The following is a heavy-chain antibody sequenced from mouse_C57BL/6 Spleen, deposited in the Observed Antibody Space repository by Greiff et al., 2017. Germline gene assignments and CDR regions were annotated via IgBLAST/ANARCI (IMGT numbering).Heavy chain of an antibody. D-gene: IGHD1-1*01. Sequence: EVHLVESGGGLVKPGGSLKLSCAASGFTFSDYGMHWVRQAPEKGLEWVAYISSGSSTIYYADTVKGRFTISRDNAKNTLFLQMTSLRSEDTAMYYCATSLLLRFDYWGQGTTLTVSS. CDR3: ATSLLLRFDY. V-gene: IGHV5-17*01. J-gene: IGHJ2*01. CDR1: GFTFSDYG. CDR2: ISSGSSTI.